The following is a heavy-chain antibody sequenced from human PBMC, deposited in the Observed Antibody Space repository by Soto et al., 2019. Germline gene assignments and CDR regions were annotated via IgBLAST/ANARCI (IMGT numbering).Heavy chain of an antibody. J-gene: IGHJ4*02. CDR1: GFTFNNYA. D-gene: IGHD5-12*01. CDR3: AKDRGGNYFSHFDY. CDR2: ISATGGRE. V-gene: IGHV3-23*01. Sequence: GSLRLSCXASGFTFNNYAMSWVRQAPGKGLEWVSGISATGGRESYASSVKGRFSISKDTSMNTLYVQMNNLRDDDTAIYYCAKDRGGNYFSHFDYWGQGILVTVSS.